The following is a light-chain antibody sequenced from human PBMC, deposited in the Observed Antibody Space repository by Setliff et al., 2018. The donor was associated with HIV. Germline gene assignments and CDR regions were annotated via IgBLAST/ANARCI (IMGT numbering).Light chain of an antibody. CDR1: SSDIGGYNY. V-gene: IGLV2-14*01. J-gene: IGLJ1*01. Sequence: SVLTQPASVSGSPGQSITISCTGTSSDIGGYNYVSWYQQLPGKAPKLMIFQLINRPSGVSNRFSGSKPGNTASLTISGLQAEDEADYYCSASRPSRTLVVFGTGTKVTVL. CDR3: SASRPSRTLVV. CDR2: QLI.